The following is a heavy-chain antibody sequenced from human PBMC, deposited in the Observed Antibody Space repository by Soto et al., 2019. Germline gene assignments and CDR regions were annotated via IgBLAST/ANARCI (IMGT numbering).Heavy chain of an antibody. CDR2: INAGNGNT. CDR1: GYTFTSYA. J-gene: IGHJ5*02. Sequence: ASVKVSCKASGYTFTSYAMHWVRQAPGQRLEWMGWINAGNGNTKYSQKFQGRVTITRDTSASTAYMELSSLRSEDTAVYYCARSRYDYSNTYNWFDPWGQGTLVTVSS. CDR3: ARSRYDYSNTYNWFDP. D-gene: IGHD4-4*01. V-gene: IGHV1-3*01.